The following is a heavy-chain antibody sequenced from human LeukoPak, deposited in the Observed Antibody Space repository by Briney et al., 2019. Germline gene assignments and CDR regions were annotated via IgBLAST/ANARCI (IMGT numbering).Heavy chain of an antibody. CDR3: ARDSDNSGWYSDYFDY. V-gene: IGHV3-48*04. CDR1: GFTFSSYS. J-gene: IGHJ4*02. CDR2: ISSSGSTI. D-gene: IGHD6-19*01. Sequence: PGGSLRLSCAASGFTFSSYSMNWVRQAPGKGLEWVSYISSSGSTIYYADSVKGRFTISRDNAKNSLYLQMNSLRAEDTAVYYCARDSDNSGWYSDYFDYWGQGTLVTVSS.